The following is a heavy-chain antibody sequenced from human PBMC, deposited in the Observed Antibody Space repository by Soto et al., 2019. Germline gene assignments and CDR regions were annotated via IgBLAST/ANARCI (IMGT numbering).Heavy chain of an antibody. J-gene: IGHJ4*02. V-gene: IGHV3-48*03. CDR2: ISSSGSTI. CDR1: GFTFSSYE. CDR3: ARDPDSSSWPEDY. Sequence: LRLSCAASGFTFSSYEMNWVRQAPGKGLEWVSYISSSGSTIYYADSVKGRFTISRDNAKNSLYLQMNSLRAEDTAVYYCARDPDSSSWPEDYWGQGTLVTVSS. D-gene: IGHD6-13*01.